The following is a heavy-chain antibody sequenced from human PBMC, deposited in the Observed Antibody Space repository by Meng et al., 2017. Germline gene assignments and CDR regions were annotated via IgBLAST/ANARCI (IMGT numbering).Heavy chain of an antibody. V-gene: IGHV4-59*12. D-gene: IGHD3-3*01. CDR3: ARGKLRRYYYGMDV. Sequence: SETLSLTCTVSGASISSYYWSWVRQPPGKGLEWIGSIYYSGRTYYNPSLNSRVTISVDTSKNQFSLKLNSVTAADTAVYYCARGKLRRYYYGMDVWGQGTTVTVSS. CDR2: IYYSGRT. J-gene: IGHJ6*02. CDR1: GASISSYY.